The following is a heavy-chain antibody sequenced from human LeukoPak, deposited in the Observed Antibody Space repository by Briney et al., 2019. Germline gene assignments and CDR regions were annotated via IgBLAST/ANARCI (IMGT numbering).Heavy chain of an antibody. CDR3: ARKVGSYFDY. Sequence: SQTLSLTCAISGDSVSSNSVAWNWIRQSPSRGLEWLGRTYYRSKWYNDYAVSVKSRITINPDTSKNQFSPQLNSVTPEDTAVYHCARKVGSYFDYWGQGTLVTVSS. J-gene: IGHJ4*02. D-gene: IGHD1-26*01. V-gene: IGHV6-1*01. CDR2: TYYRSKWYN. CDR1: GDSVSSNSVA.